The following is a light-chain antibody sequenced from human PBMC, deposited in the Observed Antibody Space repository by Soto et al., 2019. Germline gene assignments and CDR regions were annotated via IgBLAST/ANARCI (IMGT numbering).Light chain of an antibody. J-gene: IGKJ4*01. V-gene: IGKV3-20*01. Sequence: ETVLTQSPGTLSLSPGERATLSCRASQRVGNNFLAWYQQKPGQAPRLLIYGASRRATGIPDRFSGSVSGTDFPLTISRLEPEDFAVYHCQQYGSSPLTFGGGTKVEFK. CDR3: QQYGSSPLT. CDR2: GAS. CDR1: QRVGNNF.